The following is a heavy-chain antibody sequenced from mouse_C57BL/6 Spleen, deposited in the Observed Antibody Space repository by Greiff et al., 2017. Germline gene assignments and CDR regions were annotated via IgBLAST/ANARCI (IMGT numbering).Heavy chain of an antibody. CDR2: IYPRDGST. V-gene: IGHV1-85*01. Sequence: QVQLQQSGPELVKPGASVKLSCKASGYTFTSYDIHWVKQRPGPGLEWIGWIYPRDGSTKYNEKFKGKATVTVDTSSSTAYRELHSLTSEDAAVYFCARELTGTGDYWGQGTTLTVSS. CDR3: ARELTGTGDY. J-gene: IGHJ2*01. CDR1: GYTFTSYD. D-gene: IGHD4-1*01.